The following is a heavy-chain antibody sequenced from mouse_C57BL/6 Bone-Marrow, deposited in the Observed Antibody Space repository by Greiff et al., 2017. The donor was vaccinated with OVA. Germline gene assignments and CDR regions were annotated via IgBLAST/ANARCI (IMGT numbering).Heavy chain of an antibody. V-gene: IGHV2-9-1*01. D-gene: IGHD1-1*01. J-gene: IGHJ1*03. Sequence: VQLQESGPGLVAPSQSLSITCTVSGFSLTSYAISWVRQPPGKGLEWLGVIWTGGGTTYNSALKSRLSISKDTSKSQVFLKMNSLQADDTARYYCARTYYGSRGWYFGVWGTGTTVTVS. CDR3: ARTYYGSRGWYFGV. CDR2: IWTGGGT. CDR1: GFSLTSYA.